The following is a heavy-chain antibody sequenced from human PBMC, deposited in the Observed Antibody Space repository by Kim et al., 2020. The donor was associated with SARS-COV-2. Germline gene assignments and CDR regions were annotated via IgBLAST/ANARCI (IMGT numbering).Heavy chain of an antibody. Sequence: PAPKSRVTISVDTSKNQFSLKLSSVTAADTAVYYCARWVQDYYYYYYMDVWGKGTTVTVSS. J-gene: IGHJ6*03. CDR3: ARWVQDYYYYYYMDV. D-gene: IGHD5-18*01. V-gene: IGHV4-39*01.